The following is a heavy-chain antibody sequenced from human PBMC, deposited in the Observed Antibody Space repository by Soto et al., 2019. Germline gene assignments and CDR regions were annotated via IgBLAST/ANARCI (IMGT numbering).Heavy chain of an antibody. J-gene: IGHJ1*01. Sequence: QVQLVQSGAEVEKPGASVKVSCKASGYTFTTYAMHWVRQAPGQGLEWMGWINAGNGNTKYSQKFQGRVTITRDTSASTAYMELSSLTSEDTAVYYCAKKNSSSSPGYFHHWGQGTLVTVSS. CDR3: AKKNSSSSPGYFHH. CDR1: GYTFTTYA. V-gene: IGHV1-3*01. D-gene: IGHD6-13*01. CDR2: INAGNGNT.